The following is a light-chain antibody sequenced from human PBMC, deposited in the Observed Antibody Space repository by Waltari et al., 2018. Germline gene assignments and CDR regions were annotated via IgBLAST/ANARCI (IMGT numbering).Light chain of an antibody. CDR2: SAS. V-gene: IGKV1-5*01. CDR3: QETYTPPWT. Sequence: DIQMTQSPSILSASVGDRVTITCRASQGISSLLAWYQQKPGKAPDLLVYSASFLETGVPSRFSAGGSGTDFNFTITAVQPEDFATYYCQETYTPPWTFGPGTRLEIK. CDR1: QGISSL. J-gene: IGKJ1*01.